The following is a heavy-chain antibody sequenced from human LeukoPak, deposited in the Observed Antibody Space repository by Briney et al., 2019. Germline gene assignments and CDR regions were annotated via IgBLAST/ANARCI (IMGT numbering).Heavy chain of an antibody. V-gene: IGHV1-69*01. Sequence: SVKVSCKSSGGTFSNFAISWVRQAPGQGLEWMGEIIPIFDTADYAQKFQGRLTITADESTSTAYMELSSLRAEDTAVYYCARDLLGSHTSFSSGAWDYWGQGTLVTVSS. J-gene: IGHJ4*02. CDR2: IIPIFDTA. CDR1: GGTFSNFA. D-gene: IGHD2/OR15-2a*01. CDR3: ARDLLGSHTSFSSGAWDY.